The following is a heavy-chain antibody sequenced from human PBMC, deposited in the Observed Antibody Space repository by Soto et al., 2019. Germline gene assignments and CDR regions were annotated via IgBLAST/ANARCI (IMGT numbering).Heavy chain of an antibody. CDR1: GYSFTSYW. J-gene: IGHJ4*02. D-gene: IGHD6-25*01. CDR3: ARHGAATDPFDY. Sequence: EVQLVQSGAEVKKPGESLRISCKGSGYSFTSYWISWVRQMPGKGLEWMGRIDPSDSYTNYSPSFQGHVTISADKSISTAVLHWSSPKASDNAMYYCARHGAATDPFDYWGQGTLVTVSS. CDR2: IDPSDSYT. V-gene: IGHV5-10-1*01.